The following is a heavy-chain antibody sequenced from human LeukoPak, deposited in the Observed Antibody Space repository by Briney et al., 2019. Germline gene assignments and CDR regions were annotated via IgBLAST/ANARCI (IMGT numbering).Heavy chain of an antibody. Sequence: GGSLRLSCAASGFTFDDYGVSWVRQAPGKGLEWVSGINWNGGSTGYEDSVKDGFTISRDNAKNSLYLQMNSLRAEDTALYYCARVNYYYDSSGSYEFDYWGQGTLVTVSS. CDR3: ARVNYYYDSSGSYEFDY. J-gene: IGHJ4*02. CDR1: GFTFDDYG. CDR2: INWNGGST. D-gene: IGHD3-22*01. V-gene: IGHV3-20*04.